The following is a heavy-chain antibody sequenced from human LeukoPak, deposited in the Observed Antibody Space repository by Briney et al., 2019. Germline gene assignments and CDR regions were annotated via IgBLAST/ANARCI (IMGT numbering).Heavy chain of an antibody. Sequence: PGGSLRLSCAASGFTFSSYSMNWVRQAPGKGLEWVSSISSSSSYIYYADSVKGRFTISRDNAKNSLYLQMNSLRAEDTAVYYCARGTTGYSYGFRYYFDYWGQGTLVTVSS. J-gene: IGHJ4*02. CDR1: GFTFSSYS. CDR2: ISSSSSYI. V-gene: IGHV3-21*01. D-gene: IGHD5-18*01. CDR3: ARGTTGYSYGFRYYFDY.